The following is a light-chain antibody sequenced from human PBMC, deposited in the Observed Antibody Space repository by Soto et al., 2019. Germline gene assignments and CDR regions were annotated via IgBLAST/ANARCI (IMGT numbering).Light chain of an antibody. V-gene: IGLV1-40*01. Sequence: QSVLTQPPSVSGAPGQRVPISCTGSGSNIGAGYDVHWYQQVPGTAPKLLIYGNNNRPSGVPDRFSGSKSGTSASLAITGLQAEDEADYYCQSYDSSLSGWVFGGGTKVTVL. CDR1: GSNIGAGYD. J-gene: IGLJ2*01. CDR2: GNN. CDR3: QSYDSSLSGWV.